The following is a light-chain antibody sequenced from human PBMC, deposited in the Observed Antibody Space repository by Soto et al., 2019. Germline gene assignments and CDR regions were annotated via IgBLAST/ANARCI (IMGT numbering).Light chain of an antibody. Sequence: QSVLTQPASVSGSPGQSITISCTGTSSDVADYNYVSWYQHHPGKAPKLMIYDVSNRPSGVSNRFSGSKSGNTASLTISGLQAEDEADYYCSSYTRSSTFYVFGTGTKVTVL. CDR3: SSYTRSSTFYV. CDR1: SSDVADYNY. CDR2: DVS. V-gene: IGLV2-14*03. J-gene: IGLJ1*01.